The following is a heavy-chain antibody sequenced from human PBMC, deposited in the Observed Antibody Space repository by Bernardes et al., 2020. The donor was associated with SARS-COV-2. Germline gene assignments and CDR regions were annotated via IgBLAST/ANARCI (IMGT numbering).Heavy chain of an antibody. CDR3: ARGYAYYYDTTGNYPYVSFDV. CDR1: GDSITSNY. D-gene: IGHD3-22*01. Sequence: SETLSLTCTVSGDSITSNYWGWIRQPPGKGLEWIGDIYFTGSTFYNPSLKSRVTISVATSKKVFSLNLRSVAAADTAVYYCARGYAYYYDTTGNYPYVSFDVWGQGTTVTVSS. V-gene: IGHV4-59*01. J-gene: IGHJ3*01. CDR2: IYFTGST.